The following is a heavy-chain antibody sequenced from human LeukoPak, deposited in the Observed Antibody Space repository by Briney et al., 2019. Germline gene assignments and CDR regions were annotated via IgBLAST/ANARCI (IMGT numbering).Heavy chain of an antibody. CDR2: ISVSGGST. D-gene: IGHD1-26*01. J-gene: IGHJ4*02. V-gene: IGHV3-23*01. CDR3: AKDLSGTYYLSFDY. Sequence: GGSLRLSCAASGFTFSSYAMSWVRQPPGKGLEWVSGISVSGGSTYYADSVKGRFTISRDNSKNTLDLQMNTLRVEDTAVYYCAKDLSGTYYLSFDYWGQGALVTVSS. CDR1: GFTFSSYA.